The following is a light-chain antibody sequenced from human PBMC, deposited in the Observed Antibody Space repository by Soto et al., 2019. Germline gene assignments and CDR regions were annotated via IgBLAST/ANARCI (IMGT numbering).Light chain of an antibody. CDR2: DAS. CDR3: QHFNNWPL. V-gene: IGKV3-15*01. Sequence: EIVLTQSPGTLSLSPGERATLSCRASQSVSDNLAWYQQRPGQAPRLLIYDASTRATGIPARFSGSGSGTEFTLTISSLQSEDFAVYYCQHFNNWPLFGQGTKVDIK. J-gene: IGKJ1*01. CDR1: QSVSDN.